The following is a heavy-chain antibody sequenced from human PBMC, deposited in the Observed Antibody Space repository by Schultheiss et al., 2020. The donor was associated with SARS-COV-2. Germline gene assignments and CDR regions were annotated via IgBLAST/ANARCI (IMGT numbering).Heavy chain of an antibody. CDR1: GFTFGDYA. J-gene: IGHJ4*02. V-gene: IGHV3-53*05. CDR2: IYSGGST. Sequence: GGSLRLSCTASGFTFGDYAMSWFRQAPGKGLEWVSVIYSGGSTYYADSVKGRFTISRDNSKNTLYLQMNSLRAEDTAVYYCARVARIAVAGTLRYWGQGTLVTVSS. CDR3: ARVARIAVAGTLRY. D-gene: IGHD6-19*01.